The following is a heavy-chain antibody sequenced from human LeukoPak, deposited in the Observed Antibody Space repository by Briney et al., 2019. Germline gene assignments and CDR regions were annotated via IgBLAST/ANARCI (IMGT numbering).Heavy chain of an antibody. CDR1: GYTFTSYG. CDR3: AREESDYGGNSPFNY. V-gene: IGHV1-46*01. CDR2: INPSGGST. Sequence: ASVKVSCKASGYTFTSYGISWVRQAPGQGLEWMGIINPSGGSTSYAQKFQGRVTMTRDTSTSTVYMELSSLRSEDTAVYYCAREESDYGGNSPFNYWGQGTLVTVSS. J-gene: IGHJ4*02. D-gene: IGHD4-23*01.